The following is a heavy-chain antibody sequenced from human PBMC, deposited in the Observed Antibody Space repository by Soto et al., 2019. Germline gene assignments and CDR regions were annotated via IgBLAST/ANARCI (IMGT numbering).Heavy chain of an antibody. CDR3: ARYDFWSGYNPPLDY. CDR1: GFTFSSYW. J-gene: IGHJ4*02. D-gene: IGHD3-3*01. CDR2: IKQDGSEK. Sequence: EVQLVESGGGLVQPGGSLRLSCAASGFTFSSYWMSWVRQAPGKGLEWVANIKQDGSEKYYVDSVKGRFTISRDNAKNSLYLQMNSLRAEDTAVYYCARYDFWSGYNPPLDYWGQGPLVTVSS. V-gene: IGHV3-7*01.